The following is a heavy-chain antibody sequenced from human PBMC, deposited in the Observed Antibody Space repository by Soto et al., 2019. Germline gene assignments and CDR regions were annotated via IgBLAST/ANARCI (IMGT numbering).Heavy chain of an antibody. CDR3: ARDGQYRTDGFDI. CDR1: GFTYSSHG. Sequence: EAQLLESGGELIQPGGSLRLSCAASGFTYSSHGMSWVRQAPGKGLERIAGLSRGGGSTYYADSVKGRFTISRDNSKNTLDLIRNSLRVEDTALYYCARDGQYRTDGFDIWGQGTMVTVSS. V-gene: IGHV3-23*01. J-gene: IGHJ3*02. CDR2: LSRGGGST. D-gene: IGHD5-12*01.